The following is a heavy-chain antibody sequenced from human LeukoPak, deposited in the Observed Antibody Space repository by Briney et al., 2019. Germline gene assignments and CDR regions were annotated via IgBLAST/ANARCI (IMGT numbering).Heavy chain of an antibody. V-gene: IGHV4-4*07. D-gene: IGHD1-7*01. J-gene: IGHJ4*02. CDR2: ISTSGST. CDR1: GGSISSYY. Sequence: PSETLSLTCTVSGGSISSYYWSWIRQPAGKGLEWIGRISTSGSTNYNPSLTSRVTMSVDQSKNQFSLNLNSVTAADTAVYYCARGMDWNYFFDYWGQGTLVTVSS. CDR3: ARGMDWNYFFDY.